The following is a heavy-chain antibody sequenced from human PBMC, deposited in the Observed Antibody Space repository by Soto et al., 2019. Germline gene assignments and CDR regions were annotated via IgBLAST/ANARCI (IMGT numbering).Heavy chain of an antibody. CDR2: IYDSVNT. J-gene: IGHJ4*02. D-gene: IGHD3-9*01. V-gene: IGHV4-31*03. Sequence: KPSETLSLTCTVSGDSLSSGGHYWSWIRQHPGKGLEWIGHIYDSVNTYYSPSLRSRVTISADVSKNQFSLNLRSVTAADTAVYYCARVDHRGYFAILTDYWGQGTLVTVSS. CDR3: ARVDHRGYFAILTDY. CDR1: GDSLSSGGHY.